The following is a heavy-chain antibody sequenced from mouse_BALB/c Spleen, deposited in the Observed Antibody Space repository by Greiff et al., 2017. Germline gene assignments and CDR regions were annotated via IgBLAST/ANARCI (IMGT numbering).Heavy chain of an antibody. CDR3: ARRGYGNYAWFAY. V-gene: IGHV3-8*02. D-gene: IGHD2-10*02. J-gene: IGHJ3*01. CDR2: ISYSGST. Sequence: EVQRVESGPSLVKPSQTLSLTCSVTGDSITSGYWNWIRKFPGNKLEYMGYISYSGSTYYNPSLKSRISITRDTSKNQYYLQLNSVTTEDTATYYCARRGYGNYAWFAYWGQGTLVTVAA. CDR1: GDSITSGY.